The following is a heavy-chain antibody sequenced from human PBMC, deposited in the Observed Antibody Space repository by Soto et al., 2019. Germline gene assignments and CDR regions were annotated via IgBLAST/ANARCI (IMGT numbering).Heavy chain of an antibody. CDR1: GGSISSAGYS. J-gene: IGHJ6*02. Sequence: QLQLPGSGSRLVKPSQTLSLSCTVSGGSISSAGYSWSWIRQSPGKDLEWIGYIYHSVNAFYNPSLKSRVTMSLDRSRNQFSLNLTSVTASDTAVYFCASSSQALSFYDLDVWGQGTKVVVSS. CDR2: IYHSVNA. D-gene: IGHD2-2*01. CDR3: ASSSQALSFYDLDV. V-gene: IGHV4-30-2*06.